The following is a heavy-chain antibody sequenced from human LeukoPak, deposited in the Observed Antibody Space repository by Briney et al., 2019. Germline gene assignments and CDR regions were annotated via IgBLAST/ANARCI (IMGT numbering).Heavy chain of an antibody. V-gene: IGHV3-21*01. CDR3: ARDASAYCGGDCSDAFDI. J-gene: IGHJ3*02. CDR1: GFTFSSYS. CDR2: ISSSSYI. D-gene: IGHD2-21*02. Sequence: PGGSLRLSCAASGFTFSSYSMNWVRQAPGKGLEWVSSISSSSYIYYADSVKGRFTISRDNAKNSLYLQMNSLRAEDTAVYYCARDASAYCGGDCSDAFDIWGQGTMVTVSS.